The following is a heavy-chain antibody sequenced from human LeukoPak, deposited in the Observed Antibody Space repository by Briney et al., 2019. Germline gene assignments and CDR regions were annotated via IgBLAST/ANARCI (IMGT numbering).Heavy chain of an antibody. CDR1: GFTFSSYA. V-gene: IGHV3-23*01. CDR3: AKGSPYYDILTGYFLEDY. CDR2: ISGSGGST. J-gene: IGHJ4*02. D-gene: IGHD3-9*01. Sequence: GGSLRLSCAASGFTFSSYAMSWVRQAPGKGLEWVSAISGSGGSTYYADSVKGRFTISRDNSKNTLYLQMNGLRAEDTAVYYCAKGSPYYDILTGYFLEDYWGQGTLVTVSS.